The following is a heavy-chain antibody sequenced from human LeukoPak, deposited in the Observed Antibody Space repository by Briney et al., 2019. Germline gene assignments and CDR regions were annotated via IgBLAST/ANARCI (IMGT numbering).Heavy chain of an antibody. CDR3: IGGYSSAWYNWFDP. CDR1: GFTFNSYA. V-gene: IGHV3-23*01. J-gene: IGHJ5*02. CDR2: ISGSGDST. Sequence: GGSLILSCATSGFTFNSYAMSWVRQAPGKGLEWVSTISGSGDSTYYADSVKGRFTISRDNSKNTLYLQMNSLRGDDTAVYYCIGGYSSAWYNWFDPWGQGTLVTVSS. D-gene: IGHD6-19*01.